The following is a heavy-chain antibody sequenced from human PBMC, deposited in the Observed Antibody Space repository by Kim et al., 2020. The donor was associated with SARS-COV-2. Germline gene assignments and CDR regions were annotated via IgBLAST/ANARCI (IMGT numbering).Heavy chain of an antibody. J-gene: IGHJ4*02. V-gene: IGHV1-69*13. D-gene: IGHD5-18*01. CDR2: VIPLFGAA. CDR3: ATSTRGYTYGYVDY. CDR1: GGTFSSYA. Sequence: SVKVSCKASGGTFSSYAFSWVRQAPGQGLEWMGGVIPLFGAANYPQKFQGRVTITADESTSTAYMELSSLRSEDTAVYYCATSTRGYTYGYVDYWGQGTLVTVSS.